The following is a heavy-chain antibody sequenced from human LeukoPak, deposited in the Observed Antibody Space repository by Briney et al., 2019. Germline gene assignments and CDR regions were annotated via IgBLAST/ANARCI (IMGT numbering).Heavy chain of an antibody. V-gene: IGHV4-59*01. CDR3: ARDFGYSSGWFKTDYYGMDV. D-gene: IGHD6-19*01. J-gene: IGHJ6*02. CDR1: GVSISSYY. CDR2: IYYSGGT. Sequence: SETLSLTCTVSGVSISSYYWSWIRQPPGKGLEWIGDIYYSGGTNYNPSLKSRVTISVDTSKNQFSLKLSSVTAADTAVYYCARDFGYSSGWFKTDYYGMDVWGQGTTVTVSS.